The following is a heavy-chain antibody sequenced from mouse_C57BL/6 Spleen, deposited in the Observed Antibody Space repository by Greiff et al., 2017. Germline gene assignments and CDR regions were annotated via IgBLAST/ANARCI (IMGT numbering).Heavy chain of an antibody. D-gene: IGHD2-1*01. Sequence: DVKLVESGGGLVKPGGSLKLSCAASGFTFSDYGMHWVRQAPEKGLEWVAYISSGSSTIYYADTVKGRFTISRDNAKNTLFLQMTSLRSEDTAMYYCARPYGNYEDYYAMDYWGQGTSVTVSS. J-gene: IGHJ4*01. CDR3: ARPYGNYEDYYAMDY. CDR2: ISSGSSTI. CDR1: GFTFSDYG. V-gene: IGHV5-17*01.